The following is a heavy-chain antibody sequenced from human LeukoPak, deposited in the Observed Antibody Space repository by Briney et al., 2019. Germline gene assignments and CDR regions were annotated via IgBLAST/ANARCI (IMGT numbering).Heavy chain of an antibody. V-gene: IGHV3-48*04. CDR1: GFTFSSYA. CDR2: ISSSGSTI. J-gene: IGHJ4*02. D-gene: IGHD6-13*01. Sequence: PGGSLRLSCAASGFTFSSYAMAWVRQAPGKGLEWVSYISSSGSTIYYEDSVKGRFTISRDNAKNSLYLQMNSLRAEDTAVYYCARGWWTAAAGPVDYWGQGTLVTVSS. CDR3: ARGWWTAAAGPVDY.